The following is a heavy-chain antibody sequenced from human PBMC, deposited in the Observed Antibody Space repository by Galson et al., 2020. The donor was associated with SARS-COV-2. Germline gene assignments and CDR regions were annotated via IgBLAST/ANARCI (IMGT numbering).Heavy chain of an antibody. J-gene: IGHJ4*02. V-gene: IGHV3-23*01. CDR3: ARDRAGSGTYPAFDY. CDR2: ISGSGDTT. Sequence: GGSLRLSCAASGFTFSIYAMIWVRQAPGKGLEWVSAISGSGDTTYYADSVKGRFSFSRDNSKNTLYLQMNSLRAEDTAVYYCARDRAGSGTYPAFDYWGQGTLVTVSS. D-gene: IGHD3-10*01. CDR1: GFTFSIYA.